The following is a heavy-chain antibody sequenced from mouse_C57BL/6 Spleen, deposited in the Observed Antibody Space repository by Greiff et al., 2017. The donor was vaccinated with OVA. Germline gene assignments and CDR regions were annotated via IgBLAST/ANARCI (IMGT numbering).Heavy chain of an antibody. J-gene: IGHJ4*01. Sequence: VQLQQSGPALVKPGASVKISCKASGYTFTDYYMNWVKQSHGKSLEWIGDINPNNGGTSYNQKFKGKATLTVDKSSSTAYMELRSLTSEDSAVYYCARYYGSPYAMDYWGQGTSVTVSS. CDR3: ARYYGSPYAMDY. CDR2: INPNNGGT. CDR1: GYTFTDYY. V-gene: IGHV1-26*01. D-gene: IGHD1-1*01.